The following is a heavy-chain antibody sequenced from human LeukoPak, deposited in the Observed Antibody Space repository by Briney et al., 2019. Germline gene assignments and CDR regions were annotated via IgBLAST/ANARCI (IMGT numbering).Heavy chain of an antibody. CDR2: VYYSGNI. D-gene: IGHD4-17*01. CDR3: ARHYGP. J-gene: IGHJ5*02. Sequence: SETLSLTCSVSGASINSRNYYWGWIRQSPGKGLEWIGSVYYSGNIYHSPSFMSRVTLSVDTSKNQFSLRLSSVTAADTAMYYCARHYGPWGQGTLVTVSS. CDR1: GASINSRNYY. V-gene: IGHV4-39*01.